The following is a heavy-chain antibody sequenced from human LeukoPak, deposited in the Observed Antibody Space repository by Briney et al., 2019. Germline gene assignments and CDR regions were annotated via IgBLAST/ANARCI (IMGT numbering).Heavy chain of an antibody. CDR1: GFTFSSYA. Sequence: SGGSLRLSCAASGFTFSSYAMHWVRQAPGKGLEWVAVISYDGSNKYYADSVKGRFTISRDNSKNTLYLQMNSLRAEDTAVYYCARLQSSAAPRVYFQHWGQGTLVTVSS. D-gene: IGHD5-24*01. V-gene: IGHV3-30-3*01. CDR2: ISYDGSNK. J-gene: IGHJ1*01. CDR3: ARLQSSAAPRVYFQH.